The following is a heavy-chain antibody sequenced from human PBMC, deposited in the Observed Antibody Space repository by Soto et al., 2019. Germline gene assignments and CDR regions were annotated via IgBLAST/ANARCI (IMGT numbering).Heavy chain of an antibody. CDR1: GGTFSSYT. V-gene: IGHV1-69*02. CDR3: AKSPYYDFWSGHPRRFDY. CDR2: IIPILGIA. J-gene: IGHJ4*02. D-gene: IGHD3-3*01. Sequence: ASVKVSCKASGGTFSSYTISWVRQAPGQGLEWMGRIIPILGIANYAQKFQGRVTTTADKSTSTAYMELSSLRSEDTAVYYCAKSPYYDFWSGHPRRFDYWGQGTQVTVS.